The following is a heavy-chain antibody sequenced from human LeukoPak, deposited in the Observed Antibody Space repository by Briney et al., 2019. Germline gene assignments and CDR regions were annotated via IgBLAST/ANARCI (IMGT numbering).Heavy chain of an antibody. CDR2: IYYGGST. V-gene: IGHV4-59*01. CDR1: GGSISSYY. Sequence: PSETLSLTCTVSGGSISSYYWSWIRQPPGKGLEWIGYIYYGGSTNYNPSLKSRVTISVDTSKNQFSLKLSSVTAADTAVYYCAREIPTGDGYFDYWGQGTLVTVSS. D-gene: IGHD7-27*01. CDR3: AREIPTGDGYFDY. J-gene: IGHJ4*02.